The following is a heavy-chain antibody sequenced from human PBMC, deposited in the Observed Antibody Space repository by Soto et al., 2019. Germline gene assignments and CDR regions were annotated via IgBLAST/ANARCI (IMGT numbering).Heavy chain of an antibody. D-gene: IGHD3-22*01. J-gene: IGHJ4*02. CDR1: GGSISAGGW. CDR2: ISQSGTT. CDR3: AQFPFYGYNSSLDY. Sequence: SETLSLTCDVSGGSISAGGWWRWVRQPPGKGLEWIGQISQSGTTNYNPSLESRVTISMDKSKNQFSLHLTAVTAADTAVYFCAQFPFYGYNSSLDYWGPGTLVTVSS. V-gene: IGHV4-4*02.